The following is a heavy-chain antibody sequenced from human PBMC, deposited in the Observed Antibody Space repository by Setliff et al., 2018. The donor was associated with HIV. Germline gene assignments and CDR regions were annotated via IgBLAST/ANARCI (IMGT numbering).Heavy chain of an antibody. CDR3: AKDTVYGSGTFDI. J-gene: IGHJ3*02. CDR1: GGSISSGDYY. D-gene: IGHD3-10*01. Sequence: LSLTCTVSGGSISSGDYYWSWIRQPPGKGLEWIGYIYYSGSTYYNPSLKSRVTISVDTSKNQFSLKLTSVTAADTAVYYCAKDTVYGSGTFDIWGQGTMVTVSS. V-gene: IGHV4-30-4*08. CDR2: IYYSGST.